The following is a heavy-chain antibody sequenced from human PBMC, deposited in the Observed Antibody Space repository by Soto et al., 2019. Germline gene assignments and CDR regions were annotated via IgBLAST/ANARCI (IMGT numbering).Heavy chain of an antibody. V-gene: IGHV3-23*01. CDR2: ISSSGSST. J-gene: IGHJ4*02. Sequence: GGSLRLSCAASGFTFSSYAMIWVRQAPGKGLEWVSAISSSGSSTYYADSVKGRFTISRDNSKNTMYLQMNSLRAEDTAVYYRAKGRVSDCWGQGTLVTGLL. CDR1: GFTFSSYA. CDR3: AKGRVSDC.